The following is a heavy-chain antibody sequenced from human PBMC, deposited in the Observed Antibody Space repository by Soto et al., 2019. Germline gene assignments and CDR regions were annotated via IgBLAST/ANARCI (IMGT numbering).Heavy chain of an antibody. V-gene: IGHV1-46*02. CDR3: ARPQIASHYYDGMDF. Sequence: QLQLVQSGAEVKKPGASLKGSCKASGYYFKLYYMQWVRKAPGQGLEWMGIINPSGTTTDYAKKFQSLVTMTRYTSTSTYYKELSSLRYDDTAVYYSARPQIASHYYDGMDFWGQGTTVTVSS. J-gene: IGHJ6*02. CDR2: INPSGTTT. CDR1: GYYFKLYY.